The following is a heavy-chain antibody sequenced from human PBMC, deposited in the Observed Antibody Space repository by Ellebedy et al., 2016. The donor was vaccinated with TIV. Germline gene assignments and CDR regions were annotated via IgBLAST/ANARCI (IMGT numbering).Heavy chain of an antibody. CDR2: IYYSGST. Sequence: MPSETLSLTCTVSGGSISSYYWSWIRQPPGKGLEWIGYIYYSGSTNYNPSLKSRVTITVDTSKNQFSLKLSPVTAADTAVYYCARHYDIHPFDLWGRGTLVTVSS. V-gene: IGHV4-59*08. CDR3: ARHYDIHPFDL. CDR1: GGSISSYY. J-gene: IGHJ2*01. D-gene: IGHD3-9*01.